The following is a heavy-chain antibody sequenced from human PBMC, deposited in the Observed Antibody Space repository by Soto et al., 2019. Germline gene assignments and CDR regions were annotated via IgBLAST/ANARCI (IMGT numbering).Heavy chain of an antibody. Sequence: QVQVVESGGGLVKPGGSVRLSCVAAGFDFSDYYMTWFRQAPVKAPEWVSSISSTSAYTKYADSVKGRFTISRDNAKNAVYLQMDSLRGEDTAVYYCARDPSRRSPPDYWGQGTLVTVSS. CDR3: ARDPSRRSPPDY. CDR2: ISSTSAYT. J-gene: IGHJ4*02. CDR1: GFDFSDYY. V-gene: IGHV3-11*05.